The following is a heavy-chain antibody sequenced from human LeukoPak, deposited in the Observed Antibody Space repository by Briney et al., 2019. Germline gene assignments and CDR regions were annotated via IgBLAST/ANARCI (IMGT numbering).Heavy chain of an antibody. V-gene: IGHV3-20*01. CDR2: INWNGGST. J-gene: IGHJ3*02. Sequence: VGSLRLSSAASGFTFDDYGMSWVRQAPGKGLEWVSGINWNGGSTGYADSVKGRFTISRDNAKNSLYLQMNSLRAEDTALYHCARVSGDHAFDIWGQGTMVTVSS. CDR1: GFTFDDYG. CDR3: ARVSGDHAFDI. D-gene: IGHD3-10*01.